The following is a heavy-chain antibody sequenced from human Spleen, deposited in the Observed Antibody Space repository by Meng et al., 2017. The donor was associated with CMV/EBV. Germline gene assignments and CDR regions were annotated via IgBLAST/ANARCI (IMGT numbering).Heavy chain of an antibody. Sequence: ASVKVSCKASGYTFTGYYMHWVRQAPGQGLEWMGWINPNSGGTNYAQKFQGRVTMTRDTSISTAYMELSRLRSDDTAVYYCARGLVGATSGFDYWGQGTPVTVSS. CDR1: GYTFTGYY. CDR3: ARGLVGATSGFDY. D-gene: IGHD1-26*01. CDR2: INPNSGGT. J-gene: IGHJ4*02. V-gene: IGHV1-2*02.